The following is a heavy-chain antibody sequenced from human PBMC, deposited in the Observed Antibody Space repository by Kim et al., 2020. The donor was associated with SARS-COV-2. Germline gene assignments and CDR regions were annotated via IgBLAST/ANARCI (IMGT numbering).Heavy chain of an antibody. J-gene: IGHJ5*01. CDR3: GRGRSYQYGSGSYWGWLDP. CDR2: TSYDGSQT. CDR1: GFTFSSYA. V-gene: IGHV3-30*04. D-gene: IGHD3-10*01. Sequence: GGSLRLSCVGSGFTFSSYAIHWVRQAPGKGLEWVAVTSYDGSQTFYADYLKGRFTISRDNSRTTVYLQMNSLRPEDTAVYYCGRGRSYQYGSGSYWGWLDPWGQGTLVTVSS.